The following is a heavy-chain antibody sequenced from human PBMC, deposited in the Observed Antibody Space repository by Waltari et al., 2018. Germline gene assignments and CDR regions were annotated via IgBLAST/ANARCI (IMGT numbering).Heavy chain of an antibody. CDR3: AIWVGRWVVPLD. D-gene: IGHD2-15*01. J-gene: IGHJ4*02. CDR2: ISAYNGNT. CDR1: GYTFTNYD. Sequence: QVQLVKSGAEVKKRGASVKVYCKASGYTFTNYDISRVRQAPGQGLEWMGWISAYNGNTNYAQKLQGRVTMTTDTSTSTAYMELRSLRSDDTAVYYCAIWVGRWVVPLDWGQGTLVTVSS. V-gene: IGHV1-18*01.